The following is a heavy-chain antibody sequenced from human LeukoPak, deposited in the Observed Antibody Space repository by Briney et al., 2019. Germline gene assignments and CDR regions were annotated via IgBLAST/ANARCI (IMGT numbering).Heavy chain of an antibody. CDR1: GHIFTNHY. CDR3: ARDALPYDFWSGRKEPYNWFDP. Sequence: GASVKVSCNASGHIFTNHYMHWVRQAPGHGLEWMGLINPRGCSTLYAEKFRGRIIMTRDMSTATVYMELSSLRSEDTAVYYCARDALPYDFWSGRKEPYNWFDPWGQGTLVTVAS. J-gene: IGHJ5*02. V-gene: IGHV1-46*01. D-gene: IGHD3-3*01. CDR2: INPRGCST.